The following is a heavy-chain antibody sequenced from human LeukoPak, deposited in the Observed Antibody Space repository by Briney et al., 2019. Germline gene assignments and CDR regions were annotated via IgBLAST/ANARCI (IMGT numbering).Heavy chain of an antibody. D-gene: IGHD3-16*01. CDR3: AKLDTFDYYFDY. V-gene: IGHV3-23*01. Sequence: GGSLRLSCAASGFTSSTYAMSWVRQAPGKGLEWVSAISGSGGSTYYADSVKGRFTISRGNSKNTLYLQMNSLRAEDTAVYYCAKLDTFDYYFDYWGQGTLVTVSS. J-gene: IGHJ4*02. CDR2: ISGSGGST. CDR1: GFTSSTYA.